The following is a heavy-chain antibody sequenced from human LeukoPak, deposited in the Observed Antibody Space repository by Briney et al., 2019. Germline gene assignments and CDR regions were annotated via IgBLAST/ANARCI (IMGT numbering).Heavy chain of an antibody. D-gene: IGHD3-3*01. CDR3: VRDRSLSDNFWSGYSKYYFDY. CDR1: GFTFSSYG. J-gene: IGHJ4*02. CDR2: IRYDGSNK. Sequence: GGSLRLSCAASGFTFSSYGMHWVRQAPGKGLEWVAFIRYDGSNKYYADSVTGRFTISRDNSKNTLYLQMNSLRAEDTAVYYCVRDRSLSDNFWSGYSKYYFDYWGQGTLLTVSS. V-gene: IGHV3-30*02.